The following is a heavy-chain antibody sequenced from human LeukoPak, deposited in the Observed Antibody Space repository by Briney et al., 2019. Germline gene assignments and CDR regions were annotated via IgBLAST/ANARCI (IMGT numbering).Heavy chain of an antibody. D-gene: IGHD6-19*01. V-gene: IGHV1-69*06. CDR1: GGTFSSYA. J-gene: IGHJ4*02. CDR3: ARGGIAVDRFDY. CDR2: IIPIFGTA. Sequence: GASVKVSCKASGGTFSSYAMSWVRQAPGQGLEWMGGIIPIFGTANYAQKFQGRVTITADKSTSTAYMELSSLRSEDTAVYYCARGGIAVDRFDYWGQGTLVTVSS.